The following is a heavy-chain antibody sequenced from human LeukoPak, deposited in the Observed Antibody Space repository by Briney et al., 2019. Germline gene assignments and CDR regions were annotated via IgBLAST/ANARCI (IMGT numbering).Heavy chain of an antibody. Sequence: GGSLRLSCAASGFIFSNYAMSWVRPAPGKGLEWVSTGPTFYADSVKGRFTISRDISKNTLYLQMNSLRAEDTAVYYCAKVKVFGSYDYWGQGTLVTVSS. CDR2: GPT. J-gene: IGHJ4*02. CDR3: AKVKVFGSYDY. V-gene: IGHV3-23*01. D-gene: IGHD3-3*01. CDR1: GFIFSNYA.